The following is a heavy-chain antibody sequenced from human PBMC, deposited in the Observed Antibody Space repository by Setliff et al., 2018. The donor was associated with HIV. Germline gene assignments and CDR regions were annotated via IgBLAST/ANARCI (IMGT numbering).Heavy chain of an antibody. CDR1: GGSIVIGGFY. CDR3: ARDLHANYHVVDI. CDR2: VYYTGKT. Sequence: SETLSLTCSVSGGSIVIGGFYYSWIRHRPGKGLEWIGTVYYTGKTYYNPSLQSRLTMSADTSKNQFSLKMRSVTAADTAVYFCARDLHANYHVVDIWGPGTMVT. J-gene: IGHJ3*02. D-gene: IGHD2-2*01. V-gene: IGHV4-31*03.